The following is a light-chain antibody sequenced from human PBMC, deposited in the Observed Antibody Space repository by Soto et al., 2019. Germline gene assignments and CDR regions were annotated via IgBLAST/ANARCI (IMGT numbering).Light chain of an antibody. J-gene: IGKJ2*02. CDR1: QSVSSNY. Sequence: EIVLTQSPGTLSLSPGDRATLSCRASQSVSSNYLAWYQQKPGQAPRLLIYDTSNRATGIPDRFSGSGSGTDFTLTISRLEPEDFAVYYCQQYGTSPCTFGQGTNREIK. CDR2: DTS. CDR3: QQYGTSPCT. V-gene: IGKV3-20*01.